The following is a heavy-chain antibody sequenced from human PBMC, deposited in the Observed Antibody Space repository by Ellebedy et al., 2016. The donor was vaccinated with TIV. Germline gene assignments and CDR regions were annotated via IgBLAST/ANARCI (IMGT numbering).Heavy chain of an antibody. D-gene: IGHD2/OR15-2a*01. J-gene: IGHJ4*02. V-gene: IGHV3-53*01. Sequence: GESLKISCAASGFTVSNNYISWVRQAPGKGLEWVSVIYSGGSTYYADSVKDRFTISRDNSKNTRYLQMNSLRAEDTAVYYCARGVLSGYWGQGTLVTVSS. CDR3: ARGVLSGY. CDR2: IYSGGST. CDR1: GFTVSNNY.